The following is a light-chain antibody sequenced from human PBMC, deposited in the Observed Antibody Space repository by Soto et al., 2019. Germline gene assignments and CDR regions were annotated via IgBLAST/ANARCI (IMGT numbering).Light chain of an antibody. Sequence: LTQSPATLSLSPGERATLSCRASQSVSSYLAWYQQKPGQAPRLLIYDASNRATGIPARFSGSGSGTDFTLTISSLEPEDFAVYYCQQRSNWPLTFGGGTKVEIK. CDR3: QQRSNWPLT. V-gene: IGKV3-11*01. J-gene: IGKJ4*01. CDR2: DAS. CDR1: QSVSSY.